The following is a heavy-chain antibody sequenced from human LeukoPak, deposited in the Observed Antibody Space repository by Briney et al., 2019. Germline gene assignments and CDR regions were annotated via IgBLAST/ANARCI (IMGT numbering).Heavy chain of an antibody. V-gene: IGHV3-33*01. Sequence: GGSLRLSCAASGFTFTSYRRHWVRQAPGQGLEGVAVIWYDGSNKYYADSVTGRFTISRDNSKNTLYLQMNSLRAEDTAVYYCAGDSSAGARDDFDIWGKGTMVTVS. D-gene: IGHD6-19*01. CDR3: AGDSSAGARDDFDI. J-gene: IGHJ3*02. CDR1: GFTFTSYR. CDR2: IWYDGSNK.